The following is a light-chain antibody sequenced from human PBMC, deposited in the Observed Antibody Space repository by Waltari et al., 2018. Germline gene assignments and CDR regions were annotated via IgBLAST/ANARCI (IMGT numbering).Light chain of an antibody. CDR2: KAN. J-gene: IGLJ3*02. CDR1: SGSLSTTSY. Sequence: QTVVTQEPSLPVSPGGTVTRTCALSSGSLSTTSYATWYQPTPGQAPRTLVYKANARSSGVPDRFSGSILGNTAALTITGAQADDESDYYCALYMGSGIWVFGGGTRLTVL. CDR3: ALYMGSGIWV. V-gene: IGLV8-61*01.